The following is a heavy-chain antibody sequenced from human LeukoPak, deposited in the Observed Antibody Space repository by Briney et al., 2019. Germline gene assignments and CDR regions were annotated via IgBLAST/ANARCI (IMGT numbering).Heavy chain of an antibody. D-gene: IGHD1-26*01. CDR1: GFTFSSYG. J-gene: IGHJ3*02. CDR2: ISYDGSNK. Sequence: GGCLRLSCAASGFTFSSYGMHWVRQAPGKGLEWVAVISYDGSNKYYADSVKGRFTISRDNSKNTLYLQMNSLRAEDTAVYYCAKGIVGAKAAFDIWGQGTMVTVSS. CDR3: AKGIVGAKAAFDI. V-gene: IGHV3-30*18.